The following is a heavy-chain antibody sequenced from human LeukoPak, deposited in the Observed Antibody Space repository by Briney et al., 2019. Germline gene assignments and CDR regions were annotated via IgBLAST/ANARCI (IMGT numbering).Heavy chain of an antibody. V-gene: IGHV5-10-1*01. CDR1: GYRFTNYW. Sequence: GESLKISCKGSGYRFTNYWISWVRQMPGKGLEWMGRIDPSDSYTNYSPSFQGHVTISADKSISTAYLQWSSLKASDTAMYYCARRVHRGGSYSSHSDYWGQGTLVTVSS. J-gene: IGHJ4*02. D-gene: IGHD1-26*01. CDR3: ARRVHRGGSYSSHSDY. CDR2: IDPSDSYT.